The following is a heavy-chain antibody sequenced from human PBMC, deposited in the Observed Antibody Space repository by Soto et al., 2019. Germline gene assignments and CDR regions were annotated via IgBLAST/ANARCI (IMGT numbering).Heavy chain of an antibody. D-gene: IGHD1-26*01. CDR3: AKVRYSGSQEDY. Sequence: EVQLLESGGGLVQPGGSLRLSCAASGFTFSSYAMSWVRQAPGKGLEWVSAISGSGGSTYYAASVKGRFTISRDNSKNTLYLQMNSLRAEDTAVYYCAKVRYSGSQEDYWGQGTLVTVSS. J-gene: IGHJ4*02. V-gene: IGHV3-23*01. CDR1: GFTFSSYA. CDR2: ISGSGGST.